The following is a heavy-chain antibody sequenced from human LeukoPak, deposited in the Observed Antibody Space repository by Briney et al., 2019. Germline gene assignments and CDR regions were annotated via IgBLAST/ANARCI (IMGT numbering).Heavy chain of an antibody. J-gene: IGHJ4*02. CDR2: IYYSGST. CDR3: ARVVYDYVWGSYRPAGPYYFDY. Sequence: SETLSLTCTVSGGSIGSGGYYWSWIRQHPGKGLEWIGYIYYSGSTYYNPSLKSRVTISVDTSKNQFSLKLSSVTAADTAVYYCARVVYDYVWGSYRPAGPYYFDYWGQGTLVTVSS. CDR1: GGSIGSGGYY. D-gene: IGHD3-16*02. V-gene: IGHV4-31*03.